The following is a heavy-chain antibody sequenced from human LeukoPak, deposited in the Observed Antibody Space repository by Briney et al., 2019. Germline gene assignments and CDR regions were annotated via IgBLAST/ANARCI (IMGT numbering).Heavy chain of an antibody. D-gene: IGHD7-27*01. CDR1: GFAFSSYE. CDR2: TSSSGSII. CDR3: ARTMWGFDY. Sequence: GGSLRLSCASSGFAFSSYEMNWVRQAPGKGLEWVSYTSSSGSIIYYADSVKGRFTISRDNAKNSLFLQMNSLRVEDTAVYYCARTMWGFDYWGQGTLVTVSS. V-gene: IGHV3-48*03. J-gene: IGHJ4*02.